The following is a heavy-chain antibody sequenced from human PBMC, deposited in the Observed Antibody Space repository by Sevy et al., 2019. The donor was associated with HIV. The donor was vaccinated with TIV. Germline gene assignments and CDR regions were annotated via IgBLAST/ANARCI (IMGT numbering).Heavy chain of an antibody. CDR3: ARGPHRMGVDFFDY. V-gene: IGHV4-34*01. J-gene: IGHJ4*02. D-gene: IGHD3-16*01. CDR2: INHSGST. Sequence: SETLSLTCAVYGGSFSGYYWSWIRQPPGKGLEWIGEINHSGSTNYNPSLKSRVTISVDTSKNQFSLKLSSVTAADTAVYYCARGPHRMGVDFFDYWGQGTLVTVSS. CDR1: GGSFSGYY.